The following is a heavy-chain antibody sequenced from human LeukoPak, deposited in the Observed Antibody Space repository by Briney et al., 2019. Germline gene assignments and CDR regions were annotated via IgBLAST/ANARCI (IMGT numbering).Heavy chain of an antibody. V-gene: IGHV3-53*05. D-gene: IGHD1-26*01. Sequence: GGSLRLSCAASGFTVSNSYMSWVRQAPGKELEWISVIYSGGSTYYADSVKGRFTISRDNSKNTLYLQMNSLRAEDTAVYYCAKDGVEWELAIVDYWGQGTLVTVSS. CDR2: IYSGGST. CDR3: AKDGVEWELAIVDY. CDR1: GFTVSNSY. J-gene: IGHJ4*02.